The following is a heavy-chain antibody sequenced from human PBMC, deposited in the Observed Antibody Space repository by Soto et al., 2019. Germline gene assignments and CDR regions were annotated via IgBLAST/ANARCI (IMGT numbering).Heavy chain of an antibody. J-gene: IGHJ6*02. V-gene: IGHV1-69*01. CDR3: ARAPYSSSPGYYYYGMDV. CDR2: IIPIFGTA. Sequence: QVQLVQSGAEVKKPGSSVKVSCKASGGTFSSYAISWVRQAPGQGLEWMGGIIPIFGTANYAQKFQGRVTFTADESTSTAYMELSSLRSEDTAVYYCARAPYSSSPGYYYYGMDVWGQGTTVTVSS. D-gene: IGHD6-6*01. CDR1: GGTFSSYA.